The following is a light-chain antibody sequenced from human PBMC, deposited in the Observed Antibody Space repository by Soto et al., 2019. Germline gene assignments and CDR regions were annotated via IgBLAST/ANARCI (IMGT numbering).Light chain of an antibody. J-gene: IGKJ1*01. V-gene: IGKV1-5*03. CDR3: QQYNVYWT. Sequence: IQMTLSPSTLSGSVGDRVTITCRASQTISSWLAWYQQKPGKAPKLLIYKASTLKSGVPSRFSGSGSGTEFTLTIDSLQPDDFATYYCQQYNVYWTFGQGTKVDIK. CDR1: QTISSW. CDR2: KAS.